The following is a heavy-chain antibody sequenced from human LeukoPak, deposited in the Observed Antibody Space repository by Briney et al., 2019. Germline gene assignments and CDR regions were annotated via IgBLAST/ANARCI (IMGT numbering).Heavy chain of an antibody. V-gene: IGHV1-3*01. D-gene: IGHD5-24*01. J-gene: IGHJ4*02. CDR3: AREETRWLQFEYYFDY. Sequence: ASVKVSCKASGYTFTSYAMHWVRQAPGQRLEWMGWINAGNGNTKYSQKFQGRVTITRDTSASTAYMELSSLRSEDTAVYYCAREETRWLQFEYYFDYWGQGTLVTVSS. CDR1: GYTFTSYA. CDR2: INAGNGNT.